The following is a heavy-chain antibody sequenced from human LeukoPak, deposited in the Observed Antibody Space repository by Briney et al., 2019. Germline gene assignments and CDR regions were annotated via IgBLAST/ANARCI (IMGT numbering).Heavy chain of an antibody. V-gene: IGHV3-7*01. J-gene: IGHJ4*02. CDR3: ARDRAYSTFDF. CDR1: GFTFSRSW. Sequence: GGSLRLSCAASGFTFSRSWMTWVRQAPGKGLERVAIINVDDSSKSYLDSVKGRFTISRDNARNSLFLQMNNLRAEDTAVYYCARDRAYSTFDFWGQGTLVAVSS. CDR2: INVDDSSK. D-gene: IGHD4-11*01.